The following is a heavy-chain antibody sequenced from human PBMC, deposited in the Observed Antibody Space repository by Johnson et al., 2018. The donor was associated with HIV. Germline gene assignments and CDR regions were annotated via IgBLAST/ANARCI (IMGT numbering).Heavy chain of an antibody. CDR3: ARWIQLWVAFDI. CDR1: GFTFSTYG. D-gene: IGHD5-18*01. Sequence: QVLLVESGGGVVQPGRSLRLSCAASGFTFSTYGMHWVRQAPGKGLEWVSVIYSGGSTYYADSVKGRFTISRDNSKNTLYLQMNSLRAEDTAVYYCARWIQLWVAFDIWGQGTMVTVSS. V-gene: IGHV3-NL1*01. CDR2: IYSGGST. J-gene: IGHJ3*02.